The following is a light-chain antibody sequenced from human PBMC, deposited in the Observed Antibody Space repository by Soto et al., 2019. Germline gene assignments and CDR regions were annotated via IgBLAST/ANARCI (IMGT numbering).Light chain of an antibody. J-gene: IGKJ4*01. V-gene: IGKV1-33*01. CDR2: DAS. CDR1: QDISNY. CDR3: QQYNNLPLT. Sequence: DIQMTQSPSSLSASVGDRVTITCQASQDISNYLNWYQQKPGKAPKLLIYDASNLERGVPSRFSGSGSGTDFTLTISSLQPEDIATYYCQQYNNLPLTFGGGTKVEIE.